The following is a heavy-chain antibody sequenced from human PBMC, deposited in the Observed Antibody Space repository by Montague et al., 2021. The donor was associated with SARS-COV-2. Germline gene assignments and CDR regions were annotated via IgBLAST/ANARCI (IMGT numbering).Heavy chain of an antibody. J-gene: IGHJ6*02. CDR1: GGSISSYS. V-gene: IGHV4-59*12. CDR3: ARLGVGGYDILTGYYQSGMDV. Sequence: SETLSLTCTVSGGSISSYSWSWIRQPPGKGLEWIGSIFYSGSTNYNPSLKSRVTISVDTSKKQFSLKLSSVTAADTAVYYCARLGVGGYDILTGYYQSGMDVWGQGTTVTVSS. D-gene: IGHD3-9*01. CDR2: IFYSGST.